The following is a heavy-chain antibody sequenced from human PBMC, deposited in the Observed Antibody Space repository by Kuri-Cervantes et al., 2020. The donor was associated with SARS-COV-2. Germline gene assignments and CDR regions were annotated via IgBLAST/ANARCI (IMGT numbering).Heavy chain of an antibody. CDR3: ATGTTVTTGVYYYYYMDV. CDR1: GYTFSGYY. CDR2: INPSSGGT. J-gene: IGHJ6*03. V-gene: IGHV1-2*02. D-gene: IGHD4-17*01. Sequence: ASVKVSCKASGYTFSGYYMHWVRQAPGQGLEWMGWINPSSGGTNYAQKFQGRVTMTEDTSTDTAYMELSSLRSEDTAVYYCATGTTVTTGVYYYYYMDVWGKGTTVTVSS.